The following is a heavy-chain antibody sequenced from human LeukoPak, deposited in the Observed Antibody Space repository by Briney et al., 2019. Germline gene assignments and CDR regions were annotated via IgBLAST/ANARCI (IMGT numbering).Heavy chain of an antibody. CDR2: IKQDGSGK. V-gene: IGHV3-7*04. CDR1: GFTFSSYW. CDR3: ARAYYDFWSGYYTY. D-gene: IGHD3-3*01. J-gene: IGHJ4*02. Sequence: GGSLRLSCAASGFTFSSYWMSWVRQAPGKGLEWVANIKQDGSGKYYVDSVKGRFTISRDNAKNSLYLQMNSLRAEDTAVYYCARAYYDFWSGYYTYWGQGTLVTVSS.